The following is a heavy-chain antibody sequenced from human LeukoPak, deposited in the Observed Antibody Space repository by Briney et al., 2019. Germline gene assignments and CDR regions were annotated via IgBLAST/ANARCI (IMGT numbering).Heavy chain of an antibody. CDR2: ISGRDGST. D-gene: IGHD5-18*01. Sequence: GGSLRLSCAASGFTFRSYAMNWVRQAPGKGLEWVSGISGRDGSTHYADSVKGRFTTSRDNSKNTLYLQMNSLRVEDTAVYFCARVGSGNTYGYADYWGQGTLVTVSS. V-gene: IGHV3-23*01. CDR3: ARVGSGNTYGYADY. J-gene: IGHJ4*02. CDR1: GFTFRSYA.